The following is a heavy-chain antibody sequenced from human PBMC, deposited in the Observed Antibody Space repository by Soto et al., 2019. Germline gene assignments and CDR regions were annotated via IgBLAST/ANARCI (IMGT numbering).Heavy chain of an antibody. CDR1: GGSLSSYY. D-gene: IGHD5-12*01. J-gene: IGHJ5*02. V-gene: IGHV4-59*01. CDR2: VYFSGNT. Sequence: QVQLQESGPGLVKPSETLSLTCTVSGGSLSSYYWTWIRQSPGKGLEWIGYVYFSGNTNYNPSLKSRVAISIDTSKNQFSLRLASVTAADTAFYYCGSVRTRGYVLSWGQGTLVTVSS. CDR3: GSVRTRGYVLS.